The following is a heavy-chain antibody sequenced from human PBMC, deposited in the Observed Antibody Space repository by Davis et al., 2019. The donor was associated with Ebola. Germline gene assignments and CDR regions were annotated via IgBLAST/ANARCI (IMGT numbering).Heavy chain of an antibody. CDR1: GFTFSGSA. D-gene: IGHD6-13*01. V-gene: IGHV3-73*01. CDR3: SAAGTRGYDY. Sequence: GESLKFSCAASGFTFSGSAMHWVRQASGKGLEWVGRIRSKANSYATAYAASVKGRFTISRDDSKNTAYLQMNSLKTEDTAVYYCSAAGTRGYDYWGQGTLVTVSS. CDR2: IRSKANSYAT. J-gene: IGHJ4*02.